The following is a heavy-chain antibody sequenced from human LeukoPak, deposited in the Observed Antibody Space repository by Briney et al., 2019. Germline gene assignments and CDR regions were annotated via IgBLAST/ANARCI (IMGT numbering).Heavy chain of an antibody. CDR2: IYTGGAT. Sequence: PGGSLRLSCVASGFTVSSNYMNWVRQAPGKGLEWVAVIYTGGATYYADSVKGRFTVSRDKSKNMLNLEVNSLRAEDTAVYYCARLEVRGVIGPWGQGTLVTVSS. CDR3: ARLEVRGVIGP. V-gene: IGHV3-53*01. CDR1: GFTVSSNY. D-gene: IGHD3-10*01. J-gene: IGHJ5*02.